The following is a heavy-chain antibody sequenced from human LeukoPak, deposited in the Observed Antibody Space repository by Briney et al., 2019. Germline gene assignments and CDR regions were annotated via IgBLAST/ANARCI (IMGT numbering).Heavy chain of an antibody. D-gene: IGHD2-2*01. V-gene: IGHV1-69*13. CDR2: IIPIFGTA. J-gene: IGHJ6*04. CDR3: ARDPSDCSSTSCPPYYYYGMDA. CDR1: GGTFSSYA. Sequence: SVKVSCKASGGTFSSYAISWVRQAPGQGLEWMGGIIPIFGTANYAQKFQGRVTITADESTSTAYMELSSLRSEDTAVYYCARDPSDCSSTSCPPYYYYGMDAWGKGTTVTVSS.